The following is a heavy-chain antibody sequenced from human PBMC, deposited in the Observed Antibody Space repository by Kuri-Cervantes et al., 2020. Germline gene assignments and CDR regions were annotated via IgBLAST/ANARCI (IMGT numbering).Heavy chain of an antibody. CDR2: FYHSGNT. CDR1: GFTFSNAW. D-gene: IGHD2-21*01. CDR3: AGALAGGGDFY. J-gene: IGHJ4*02. Sequence: SETLSLTCAASGFTFSNAWMSWVRQAPGKGLGWIGNFYHSGNTYYNPSLKSRVTISVGTSKNQFSLKLTSVTAADTAIYYCAGALAGGGDFYWGQGTLVTVSS. V-gene: IGHV4-38-2*01.